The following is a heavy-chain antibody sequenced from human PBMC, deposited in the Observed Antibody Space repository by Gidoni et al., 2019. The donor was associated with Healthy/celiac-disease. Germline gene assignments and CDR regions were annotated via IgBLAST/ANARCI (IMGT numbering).Heavy chain of an antibody. V-gene: IGHV2-26*01. D-gene: IGHD1-1*01. CDR2: ILSNDEK. CDR3: ARTYTTQQFDY. J-gene: IGHJ4*02. Sequence: QVTLKESGPVLVQHTETLTLTCTVSGFSLNNARMGVSWIRQPPGKALEWLAHILSNDEKSYSTSLKSRLTISKDTSKSQVVLTMTNMDPVDTATYYCARTYTTQQFDYWGQGTLVTVSS. CDR1: GFSLNNARMG.